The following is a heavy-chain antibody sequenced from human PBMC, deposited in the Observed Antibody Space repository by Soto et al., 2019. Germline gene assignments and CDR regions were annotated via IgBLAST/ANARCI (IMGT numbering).Heavy chain of an antibody. D-gene: IGHD3-3*01. J-gene: IGHJ5*02. CDR3: ARSYDFWSGGNWFDP. Sequence: ASVKVSCKASGYTFTSYGISWVRQAPGQGLEWMGWISAYNGNTNYAQKLQGRVTMTTDTSTSTAYMELRSLRSDDTAVYYCARSYDFWSGGNWFDPWGQGTLVTVSS. CDR2: ISAYNGNT. CDR1: GYTFTSYG. V-gene: IGHV1-18*01.